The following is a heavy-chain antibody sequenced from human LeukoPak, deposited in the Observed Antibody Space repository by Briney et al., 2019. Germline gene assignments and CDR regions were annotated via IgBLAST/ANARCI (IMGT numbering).Heavy chain of an antibody. Sequence: GGSLRLSCAASGFTFSSYGMHWVRQAPGKGLEWVGRTRNKANSYTTEYAASVKGRFTISRDDSKNSLYLQMNSLKTEDTAVYYCAREPESGYSYGTGDAFDIWGQGTMVTVSS. D-gene: IGHD5-18*01. CDR3: AREPESGYSYGTGDAFDI. CDR1: GFTFSSYG. V-gene: IGHV3-72*01. J-gene: IGHJ3*02. CDR2: TRNKANSYTT.